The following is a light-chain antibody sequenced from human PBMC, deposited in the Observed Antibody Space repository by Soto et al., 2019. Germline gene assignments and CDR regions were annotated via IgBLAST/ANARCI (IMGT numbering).Light chain of an antibody. J-gene: IGKJ1*01. CDR2: GAS. CDR3: QQYSSSPWT. CDR1: QSVSSSY. Sequence: EIVLTQSPGTLSLSPGERATLSCRASQSVSSSYLAWYQQKPGQAPRLLIYGASSRATGIPDRFSGSGSGTDFTLTISRLEPEDFAVYYGQQYSSSPWTFGQGTKVEIK. V-gene: IGKV3-20*01.